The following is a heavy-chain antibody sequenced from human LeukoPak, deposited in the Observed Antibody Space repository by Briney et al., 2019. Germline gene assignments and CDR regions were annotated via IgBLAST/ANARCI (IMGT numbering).Heavy chain of an antibody. J-gene: IGHJ3*02. D-gene: IGHD2-2*01. CDR2: IYYSGST. CDR3: ARVRCSSTSCYPHDAFDI. Sequence: SETLSLTCTVSGGSISSYYWSWIRQPPGKGLEWIGYIYYSGSTNYNPSLKSRVTMSVDTSKNQFSLKLSSVTAADTAVYYCARVRCSSTSCYPHDAFDIWGQGTMVTVSS. CDR1: GGSISSYY. V-gene: IGHV4-59*12.